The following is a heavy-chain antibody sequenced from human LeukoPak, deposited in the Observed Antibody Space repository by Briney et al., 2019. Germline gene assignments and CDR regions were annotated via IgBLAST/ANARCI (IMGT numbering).Heavy chain of an antibody. CDR1: GYTFTTYG. V-gene: IGHV1-18*01. D-gene: IGHD1/OR15-1a*01. CDR2: ISAYNGNT. CDR3: ARANRTYYFDY. Sequence: ASVKVSCKASGYTFTTYGISWVRQAPGQGLEWMGWISAYNGNTKYAQKFQGRVTMTRDTSISTAYMELSRLRSDDTAVYYCARANRTYYFDYWGQGTLVTVSS. J-gene: IGHJ4*02.